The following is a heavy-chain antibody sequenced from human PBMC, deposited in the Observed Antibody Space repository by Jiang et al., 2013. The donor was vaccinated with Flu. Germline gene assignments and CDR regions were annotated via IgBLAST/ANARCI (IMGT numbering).Heavy chain of an antibody. CDR1: GYTFTSYY. CDR2: INPSGGST. V-gene: IGHV1-46*01. Sequence: GAEVKKPGASVKVSCKASGYTFTSYYMHWVRQAPGQGLEWMGIINPSGGSTSYAQKFQGRVTMTRDTSTSTVYMELSSLRSEDTAVYYCASGDSSSWYTYYYYYGMDVWGQGTTVTVSS. J-gene: IGHJ6*02. D-gene: IGHD6-13*01. CDR3: ASGDSSSWYTYYYYYGMDV.